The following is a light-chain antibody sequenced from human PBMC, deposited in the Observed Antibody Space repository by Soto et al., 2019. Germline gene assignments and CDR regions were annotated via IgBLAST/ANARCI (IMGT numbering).Light chain of an antibody. J-gene: IGKJ2*01. CDR3: QQYDNWPPRWT. CDR1: QSVGTN. CDR2: GAS. V-gene: IGKV3-15*01. Sequence: EIVVTHSPATLSVSPGERVTLSFSSGQSVGTNLAWYQQKPGQAPRLLILGASTRASGIPAKFSGSGSGTEFTLSIGSLQSEDFAIYYCQQYDNWPPRWTFGQGTKVDIK.